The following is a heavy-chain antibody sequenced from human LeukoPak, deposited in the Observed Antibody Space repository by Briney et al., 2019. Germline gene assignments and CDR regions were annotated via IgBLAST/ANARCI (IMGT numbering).Heavy chain of an antibody. CDR3: ARDPGMGATKYYYYYGMDV. CDR1: GFTFSSYA. CDR2: ISSNGGST. V-gene: IGHV3-64*01. D-gene: IGHD1-26*01. Sequence: GGSLRLSCAASGFTFSSYAMHWVRQAPGKGLEYVSAISSNGGSTYYANSVKGRFTISRDNSKNTLYLQMGSLRAEDMAVYYCARDPGMGATKYYYYYGMDVWGQGTTVTVS. J-gene: IGHJ6*02.